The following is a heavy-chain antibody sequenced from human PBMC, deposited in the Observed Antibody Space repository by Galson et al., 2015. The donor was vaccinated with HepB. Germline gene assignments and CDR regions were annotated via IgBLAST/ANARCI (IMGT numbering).Heavy chain of an antibody. D-gene: IGHD3-3*01. CDR3: ARDPQYYDFWSGYYLYYYYYYMDV. CDR2: IWYDGSNK. V-gene: IGHV3-33*01. Sequence: LRLSCAASGFTFSSYGMHWVRQAPGKGLEWVAVIWYDGSNKYYADSVKGRFTISRDNSKNTLYLQMNSLRAEDTAVYYCARDPQYYDFWSGYYLYYYYYYMDVWGKGTTVTVSS. J-gene: IGHJ6*03. CDR1: GFTFSSYG.